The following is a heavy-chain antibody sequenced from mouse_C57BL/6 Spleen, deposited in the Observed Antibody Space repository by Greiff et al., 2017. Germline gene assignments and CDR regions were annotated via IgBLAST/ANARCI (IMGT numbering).Heavy chain of an antibody. V-gene: IGHV1-72*01. CDR1: GYTFTSYW. CDR3: ARRGYDGYYFDY. D-gene: IGHD2-2*01. Sequence: QVHVKQPGAELVKPGASVKLSCKASGYTFTSYWMHWVKQRPGRGLEWMGRIDPHSGGAKYNEKFKSKATLTVDKPSSTAYMQLSILTSEASAVYYCARRGYDGYYFDYWGQGTTLTVSS. J-gene: IGHJ2*01. CDR2: IDPHSGGA.